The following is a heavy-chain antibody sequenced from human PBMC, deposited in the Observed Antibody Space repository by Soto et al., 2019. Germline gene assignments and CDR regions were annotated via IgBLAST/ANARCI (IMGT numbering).Heavy chain of an antibody. CDR1: GGSISSSNW. V-gene: IGHV4-4*02. D-gene: IGHD2-2*01. J-gene: IGHJ6*02. Sequence: QVQLQESGPGLVKPSGTLSLTCAVSGGSISSSNWWSWVRQPPGKGLEWIGEIYHSGSTNHNPSLMSRVPISVDKPKCRVSLTLSSVTAADTAVYYCAGVVCGYYYGMDVWGQGTTVTVSS. CDR2: IYHSGST. CDR3: AGVVCGYYYGMDV.